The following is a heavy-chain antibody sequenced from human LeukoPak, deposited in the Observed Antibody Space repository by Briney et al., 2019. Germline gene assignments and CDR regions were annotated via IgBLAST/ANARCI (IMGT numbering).Heavy chain of an antibody. CDR1: NYSISSGDY. D-gene: IGHD3-22*01. CDR2: IYHSGSS. J-gene: IGHJ2*01. CDR3: ARHVARITMIVVVIPPFSYWYFDL. Sequence: SETLSLTCTVSNYSISSGDYWGWIRQPPGKGLEWIGNIYHSGSSYYNPSLKSRVTISVDTSKNQFSLKLSSVTAADTAVYYCARHVARITMIVVVIPPFSYWYFDLWGRGTLVTVSS. V-gene: IGHV4-38-2*02.